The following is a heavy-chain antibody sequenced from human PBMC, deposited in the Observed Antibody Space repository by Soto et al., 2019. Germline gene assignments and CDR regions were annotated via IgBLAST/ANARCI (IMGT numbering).Heavy chain of an antibody. V-gene: IGHV1-58*01. CDR2: IVVGSGNT. D-gene: IGHD2-2*01. Sequence: SVKVSFKASGFTFTRSAVQCVLQALVQRLEGIGWIVVGSGNTNYAQKFQERVTITRDMSTSTAYMELSSLRTDDTALYYCVKDRLRHCTSTSCYLLDYWGQGTTVTV. CDR3: VKDRLRHCTSTSCYLLDY. J-gene: IGHJ4*02. CDR1: GFTFTRSA.